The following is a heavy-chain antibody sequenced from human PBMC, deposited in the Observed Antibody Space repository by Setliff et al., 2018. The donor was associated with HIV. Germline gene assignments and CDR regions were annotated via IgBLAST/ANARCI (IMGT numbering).Heavy chain of an antibody. CDR2: IRSNPYGGTT. CDR1: GFTFGDYA. CDR3: TRGGPGGRSYYNGLDV. V-gene: IGHV3-49*04. Sequence: GGSLRLSCTASGFTFGDYAMSWVRQTPGKGLEWVGFIRSNPYGGTTEYAASVRGRFTISRDDSKSIAYLQMKSLKSEDTAVYYCTRGGPGGRSYYNGLDVWGQGTAVTVSS. J-gene: IGHJ6*02. D-gene: IGHD2-15*01.